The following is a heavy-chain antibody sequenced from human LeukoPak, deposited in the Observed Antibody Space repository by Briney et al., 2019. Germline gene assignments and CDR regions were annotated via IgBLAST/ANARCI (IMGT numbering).Heavy chain of an antibody. CDR3: AREASKYSSSWYYYYGMDV. CDR2: INPSGGST. Sequence: ASVKVSCKASGYTFTSYDINWVRQATGQGLEWMGIINPSGGSTSYAQKFQGRVTMTRDTSTSTVYMELSSLRSEDTAVYYCAREASKYSSSWYYYYGMDVWGQGTTVTVSS. D-gene: IGHD6-13*01. CDR1: GYTFTSYD. V-gene: IGHV1-46*01. J-gene: IGHJ6*02.